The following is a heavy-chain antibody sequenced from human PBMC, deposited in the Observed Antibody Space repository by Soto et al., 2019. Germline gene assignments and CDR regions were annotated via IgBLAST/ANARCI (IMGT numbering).Heavy chain of an antibody. CDR1: GFTFSNDC. Sequence: EVQLVESGGGFVQPGGSLRLSCAASGFTFSNDCMHWVRHAPGTGLVWVSRINSDGSSTSYADSVKGRFTISRDNAKNTLYLPMNSLRAEDTAVYYCARAGLGIIVRGVSLDYWGQGTLVTVSS. V-gene: IGHV3-74*01. D-gene: IGHD3-10*01. CDR3: ARAGLGIIVRGVSLDY. J-gene: IGHJ4*02. CDR2: INSDGSST.